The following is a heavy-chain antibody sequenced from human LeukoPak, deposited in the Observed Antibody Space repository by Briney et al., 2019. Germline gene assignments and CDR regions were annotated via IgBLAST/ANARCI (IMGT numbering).Heavy chain of an antibody. CDR3: AKGGYGDYLYAFDI. D-gene: IGHD4-17*01. J-gene: IGHJ3*02. CDR2: ISGSGGST. Sequence: GGSLRLSCEASGFTFTTYSMTWVRQAPGKGLEWVSAISGSGGSTYYADSVKGRFTISRDNSKNTLYLQMNSLRAEDTAVYYCAKGGYGDYLYAFDIWGQGTMVTVSS. V-gene: IGHV3-23*01. CDR1: GFTFTTYS.